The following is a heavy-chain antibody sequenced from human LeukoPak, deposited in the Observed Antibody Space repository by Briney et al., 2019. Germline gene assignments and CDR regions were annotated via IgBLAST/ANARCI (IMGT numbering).Heavy chain of an antibody. V-gene: IGHV3-30*18. CDR3: AKVGLLRYFDWLFHDAFNI. D-gene: IGHD3-9*01. CDR2: ISYDGSNK. Sequence: PGGSLRLSCAASGFTFSSYGMHWVRQAPGKGLEWVAVISYDGSNKYYADSVKGRFTISRDNSKNTLYLQMNSLRAEDTAVYYCAKVGLLRYFDWLFHDAFNIWGQGTMVTVSS. J-gene: IGHJ3*02. CDR1: GFTFSSYG.